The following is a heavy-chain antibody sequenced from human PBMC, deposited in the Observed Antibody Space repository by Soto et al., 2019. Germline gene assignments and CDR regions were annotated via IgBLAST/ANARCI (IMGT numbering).Heavy chain of an antibody. CDR3: ASLEKASAHLSSN. D-gene: IGHD6-6*01. V-gene: IGHV3-48*01. J-gene: IGHJ4*02. CDR1: GFTFNTYS. Sequence: GGSLRLSCAASGFTFNTYSMNWVRQAPGKGLEWISYINSISSIIYYADSVKGRFSISRDNAKNSLYLQMNSLRAEDTAVYYWASLEKASAHLSSNGGKGTVVPVSS. CDR2: INSISSII.